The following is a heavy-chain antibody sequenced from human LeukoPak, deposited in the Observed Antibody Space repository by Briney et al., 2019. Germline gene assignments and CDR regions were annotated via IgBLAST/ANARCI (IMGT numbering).Heavy chain of an antibody. CDR1: GYFISSGYY. V-gene: IGHV4-38-2*01. J-gene: IGHJ4*02. CDR3: ARVLMDRSGCIDY. Sequence: SETLSLTCAVSGYFISSGYYWGWIRQPPGKGLEWIGSIYYSGSTYYNPSLKSRVTISVDTSKNQFSLKPNSVTAADTAVYYCARVLMDRSGCIDYWGQGTLVTVSS. D-gene: IGHD6-19*01. CDR2: IYYSGST.